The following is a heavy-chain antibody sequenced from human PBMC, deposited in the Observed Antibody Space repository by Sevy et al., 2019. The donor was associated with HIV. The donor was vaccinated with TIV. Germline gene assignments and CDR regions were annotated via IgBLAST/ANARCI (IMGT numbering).Heavy chain of an antibody. CDR2: IGGSGTST. Sequence: GGSLRLSCEASGFTFSCCAMTWVRQTPGKGLEWVSTIGGSGTSTFYADSVRGRFIISRDHSKNTLFLQMNSLRAEDTAVYFCAKRGNYDSRYWYFDLWGRGTLVTVSS. CDR3: AKRGNYDSRYWYFDL. V-gene: IGHV3-23*01. CDR1: GFTFSCCA. D-gene: IGHD3-22*01. J-gene: IGHJ2*01.